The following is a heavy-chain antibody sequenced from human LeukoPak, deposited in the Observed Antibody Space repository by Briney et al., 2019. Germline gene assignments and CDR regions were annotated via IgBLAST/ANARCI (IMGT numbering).Heavy chain of an antibody. V-gene: IGHV2-5*02. CDR3: AHEAFHAFYSRCFVC. J-gene: IGHJ4*02. CDR1: GFSLSSTGVG. CDR2: IYWDDDE. Sequence: SGPTPVKPTQTLPLTCTFSGFSLSSTGVGVGWIRQPPGEALEWLALIYWDDDERYSPSLRSRLTITKDTSKNHVVLTMTNVDPVDTAIHYCAHEAFHAFYSRCFVCGDQGILVTVSS. D-gene: IGHD6-13*01.